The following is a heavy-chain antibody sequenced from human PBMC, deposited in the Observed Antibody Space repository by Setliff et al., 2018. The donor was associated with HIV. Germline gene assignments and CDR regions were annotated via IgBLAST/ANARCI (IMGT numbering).Heavy chain of an antibody. Sequence: SGPTLVNPTETLTLTCTVSGFSLSNTRMGVSWIRQPPGKALEWLTHIFSDDEKSYSTSLKSRLTISKDTSKSQVVLTMTNLDPVDTATYYCARLMKTCYYDTSGYYAPWGNFDHRGQGTLVTVSS. D-gene: IGHD3-22*01. CDR2: IFSDDEK. CDR1: GFSLSNTRMG. J-gene: IGHJ4*02. V-gene: IGHV2-26*01. CDR3: ARLMKTCYYDTSGYYAPWGNFDH.